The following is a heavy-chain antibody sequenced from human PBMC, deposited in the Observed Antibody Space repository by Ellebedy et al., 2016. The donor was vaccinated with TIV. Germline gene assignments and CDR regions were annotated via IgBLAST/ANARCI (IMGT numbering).Heavy chain of an antibody. J-gene: IGHJ5*02. CDR1: GYTLTELS. CDR2: FDLEDGET. CDR3: ATGGLSRFLEWLLS. Sequence: AASVKVSCKVSGYTLTELSMHWVRQAPGKGLEWMGSFDLEDGETIYAQECQGRVTMTEDTSTDTVYMELSSLRSEDTAVYYCATGGLSRFLEWLLSWGQGTLVTVSS. D-gene: IGHD3-3*01. V-gene: IGHV1-24*01.